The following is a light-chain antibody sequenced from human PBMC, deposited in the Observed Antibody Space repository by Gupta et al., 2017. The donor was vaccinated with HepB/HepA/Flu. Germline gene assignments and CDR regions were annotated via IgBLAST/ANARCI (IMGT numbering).Light chain of an antibody. V-gene: IGKV1-27*01. CDR2: TAS. CDR1: QGIGNH. J-gene: IGKJ4*01. Sequence: DSDLTQSPSSLSASVGDRVTISCRASQGIGNHVAWYQQRPGEGPRLLIYTASTLQSGVPSRFSGSASGTDFTLTISSLQPEDVATYYCQKYDTAPITFGRGTKVEI. CDR3: QKYDTAPIT.